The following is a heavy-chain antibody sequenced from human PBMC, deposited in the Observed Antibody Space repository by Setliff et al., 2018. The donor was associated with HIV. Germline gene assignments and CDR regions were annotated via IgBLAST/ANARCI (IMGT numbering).Heavy chain of an antibody. CDR2: LIPIVDIT. J-gene: IGHJ3*02. CDR3: AKGPNFEDAFDI. CDR1: GGTFSNYA. V-gene: IGHV1-69*10. D-gene: IGHD2-8*01. Sequence: SVKVSCKASGGTFSNYAFSWVRQAPGQGLEWMGGLIPIVDITKSTQKFRDRVTFTADESTKTAQMELSGLTFEDTAVYYCAKGPNFEDAFDIWGQGRMVTVSS.